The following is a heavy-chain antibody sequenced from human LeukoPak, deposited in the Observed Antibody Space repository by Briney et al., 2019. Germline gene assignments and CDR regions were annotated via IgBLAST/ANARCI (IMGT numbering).Heavy chain of an antibody. V-gene: IGHV4-39*01. CDR3: ARWEESDAFDI. CDR2: IYYSGST. D-gene: IGHD1-26*01. CDR1: GGSISSYY. Sequence: SETLSLTCTVSGGSISSYYWSWIRQPPGKGLEWIGSIYYSGSTNYNPSLKSRVTISVDTSKNQFSLKLSSVTAADTAMYYCARWEESDAFDIWGQGTVVTVS. J-gene: IGHJ3*02.